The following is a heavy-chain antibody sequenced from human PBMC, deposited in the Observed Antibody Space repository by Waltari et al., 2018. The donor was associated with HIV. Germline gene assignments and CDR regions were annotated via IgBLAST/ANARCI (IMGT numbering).Heavy chain of an antibody. Sequence: QLQLQESGPGLVKPSETLSLTCTVSAGSVRSSSYFWGWIRQPPGKGLEWIGRIYYTGRAYYNPSLKSRVTISVDTSKNQFSLKVTSVTAADTAVYYCARHALRVGAAYWNFDLWGRGTLVTVSS. CDR2: IYYTGRA. CDR1: AGSVRSSSYF. J-gene: IGHJ2*01. V-gene: IGHV4-39*01. D-gene: IGHD1-26*01. CDR3: ARHALRVGAAYWNFDL.